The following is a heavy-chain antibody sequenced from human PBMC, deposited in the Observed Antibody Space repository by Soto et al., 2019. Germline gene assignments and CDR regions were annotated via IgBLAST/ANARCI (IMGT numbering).Heavy chain of an antibody. D-gene: IGHD2-15*01. J-gene: IGHJ4*02. CDR3: ARAPEGYCSGGSCYSGFDLYSDY. CDR2: ISAYNGNT. CDR1: GYTFTSYG. Sequence: ASVKVSCKASGYTFTSYGISWVRQAPGQGLEWMGWISAYNGNTNYSQKLQGRVTMTTDTSTSTAFMELRSLDSDDTAVYYCARAPEGYCSGGSCYSGFDLYSDYWGQGTLVTVSS. V-gene: IGHV1-18*01.